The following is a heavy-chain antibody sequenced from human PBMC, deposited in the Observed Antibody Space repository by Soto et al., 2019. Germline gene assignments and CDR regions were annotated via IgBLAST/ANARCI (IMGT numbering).Heavy chain of an antibody. CDR2: INAGNGNT. J-gene: IGHJ4*02. D-gene: IGHD5-18*01. V-gene: IGHV1-3*01. Sequence: QVQLVQSGAEVKKPGASVKVSCKASGYTFTSYAMHWMRQAPGQRLEWMGWINAGNGNTKYSQKFQGRVTITRDTTAGTAYIELSSLRSEDTAVYDCARDAPESDTNYFDYWGQGTLVTVSS. CDR1: GYTFTSYA. CDR3: ARDAPESDTNYFDY.